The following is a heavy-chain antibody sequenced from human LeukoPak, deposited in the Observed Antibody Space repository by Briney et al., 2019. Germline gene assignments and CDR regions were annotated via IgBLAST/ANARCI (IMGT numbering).Heavy chain of an antibody. D-gene: IGHD1-14*01. V-gene: IGHV4-61*02. CDR3: ARGRNLRVYFDI. J-gene: IGHJ3*02. CDR1: GDSINNGSYY. Sequence: SQTLSLTCTVSGDSINNGSYYWTWIRQPAGKSLEWIGRVYSRGSPNYNSSLKSRVSISIDKSRNQVSLKMNSITAADTAVYYCARGRNLRVYFDIWGQGTIVTVSS. CDR2: VYSRGSP.